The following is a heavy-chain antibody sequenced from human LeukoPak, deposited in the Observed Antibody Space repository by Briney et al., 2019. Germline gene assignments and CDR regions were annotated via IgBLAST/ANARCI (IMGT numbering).Heavy chain of an antibody. CDR2: MYTSGST. CDR1: GGSISSGSYY. CDR3: ARTYGSGSYYNVVSWFDP. J-gene: IGHJ5*02. D-gene: IGHD3-10*01. V-gene: IGHV4-61*02. Sequence: SETLSLTCTVSGGSISSGSYYWSWIRQPAGKGLEWIGRMYTSGSTNYNPSLKSRVTISVDTSKNQFSLKLGSVTAADTAVYYCARTYGSGSYYNVVSWFDPWGQGTLVTVSS.